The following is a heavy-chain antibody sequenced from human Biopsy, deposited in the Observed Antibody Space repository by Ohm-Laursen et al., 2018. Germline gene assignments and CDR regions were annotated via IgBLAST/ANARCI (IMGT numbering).Heavy chain of an antibody. Sequence: SETLSLTCTVSGGSTSTYYWNWIRQTPGKGLEWIGYIHYTGHIRINPSLNSRATISVDTSKDQFSLKLSYLTAADTAIYYCARNRVDVVKVTTIGWNFDLWGRGTLVTVS. CDR1: GGSTSTYY. D-gene: IGHD5-12*01. CDR2: IHYTGHI. V-gene: IGHV4-59*08. CDR3: ARNRVDVVKVTTIGWNFDL. J-gene: IGHJ2*01.